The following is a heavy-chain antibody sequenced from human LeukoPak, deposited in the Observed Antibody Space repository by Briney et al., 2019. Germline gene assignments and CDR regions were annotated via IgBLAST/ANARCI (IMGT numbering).Heavy chain of an antibody. J-gene: IGHJ5*02. D-gene: IGHD3/OR15-3a*01. Sequence: SETLSLICTVSGVPISSGGYYWSWIRQHPGRGLECIGYIYYSGSTYYNPSLKSRVTISVDTSKNQFSLKLSSVTAADTAVYYCARAFADYNWFDPWGQGTLVTVSS. CDR1: GVPISSGGYY. CDR3: ARAFADYNWFDP. CDR2: IYYSGST. V-gene: IGHV4-31*03.